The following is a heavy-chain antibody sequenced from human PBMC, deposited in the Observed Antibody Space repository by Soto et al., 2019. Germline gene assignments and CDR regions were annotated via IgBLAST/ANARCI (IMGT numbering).Heavy chain of an antibody. J-gene: IGHJ4*02. D-gene: IGHD3-22*01. Sequence: QVQLQQWGAGLLKPSETLSLTCAVYGGSFSGYYWSWIRQPPGKGLEWIGEINHSGSTNYNPSLKSRVTISVDTSKNQFSLKLSSVTAADTAVYYCASSLRYYDSSGYNRTPFDYWGQGTLVTVSS. V-gene: IGHV4-34*01. CDR1: GGSFSGYY. CDR2: INHSGST. CDR3: ASSLRYYDSSGYNRTPFDY.